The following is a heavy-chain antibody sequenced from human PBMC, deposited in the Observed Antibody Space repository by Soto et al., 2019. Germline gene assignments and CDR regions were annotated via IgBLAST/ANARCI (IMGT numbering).Heavy chain of an antibody. Sequence: GGSLRLSCAASGFTFSSYAMSWVRQAPGKGLEWVSAISGSGGSTYYADSVKGRFTISRDNSKNTLYLQMNSLRGEDTDVYYCAKTGGSYYFDFWGQGTLVTVSS. V-gene: IGHV3-23*01. CDR3: AKTGGSYYFDF. CDR1: GFTFSSYA. J-gene: IGHJ4*02. D-gene: IGHD1-26*01. CDR2: ISGSGGST.